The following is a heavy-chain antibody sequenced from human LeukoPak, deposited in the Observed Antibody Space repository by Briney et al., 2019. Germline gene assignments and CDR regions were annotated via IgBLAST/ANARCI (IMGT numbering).Heavy chain of an antibody. CDR3: AKKVRGSYVFDY. CDR2: ISGSGGNT. D-gene: IGHD1-26*01. CDR1: GFTFSSYG. Sequence: GGSLRLSCAASGFTFSSYGMSWVRQAPGKGLEWVSGISGSGGNTYYADSVKGRFTISRDNSKNTLYLQMNSLRAEDTAVYYCAKKVRGSYVFDYWGQGTLVTVSS. J-gene: IGHJ4*02. V-gene: IGHV3-23*01.